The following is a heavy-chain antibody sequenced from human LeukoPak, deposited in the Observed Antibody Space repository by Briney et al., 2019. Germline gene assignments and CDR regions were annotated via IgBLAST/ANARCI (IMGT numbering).Heavy chain of an antibody. Sequence: PGGSLRLSCAASGFTFSDYYMSWIRQAPGKGLEWVAYMSDSGRSIIAYADSVRGRFTIPRDNRRNSLSLQMDGLRAEDTAVYYCARDRDPYDSDWLYALGLWGQGIMVTVSS. J-gene: IGHJ3*01. CDR1: GFTFSDYY. CDR3: ARDRDPYDSDWLYALGL. CDR2: MSDSGRSI. D-gene: IGHD3-16*01. V-gene: IGHV3-11*01.